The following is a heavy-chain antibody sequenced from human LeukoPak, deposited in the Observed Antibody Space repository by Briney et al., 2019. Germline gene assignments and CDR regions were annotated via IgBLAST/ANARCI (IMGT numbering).Heavy chain of an antibody. CDR1: GFTFSSYA. CDR3: ATGRSYGSGSLDY. D-gene: IGHD3-10*01. CDR2: ISGSGGST. J-gene: IGHJ4*02. Sequence: GGSLRLSCAASGFTFSSYAMSWVRQAPGKGLEWVSAISGSGGSTYYADSVKGRFTISRDNSKNTLYLQMNSLRAEDTAVYYCATGRSYGSGSLDYWGQGTLVTVSS. V-gene: IGHV3-23*01.